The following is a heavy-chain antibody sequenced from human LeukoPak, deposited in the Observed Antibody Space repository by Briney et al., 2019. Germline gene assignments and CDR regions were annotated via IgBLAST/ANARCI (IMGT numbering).Heavy chain of an antibody. Sequence: SETLSPTCAVSRYSISSGYYWGWIRQPPGKGLEWIAIIHHSGSTYYNPSLNSRVTISVDTSNNQFSLRLSSVTDADTAMYYCARILDYYASGSYSDWGQGTLLTVSS. V-gene: IGHV4-38-2*01. J-gene: IGHJ4*02. D-gene: IGHD3-10*01. CDR3: ARILDYYASGSYSD. CDR2: IHHSGST. CDR1: RYSISSGYY.